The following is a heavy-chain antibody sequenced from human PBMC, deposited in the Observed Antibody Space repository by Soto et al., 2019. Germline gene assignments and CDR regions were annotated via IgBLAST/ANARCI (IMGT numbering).Heavy chain of an antibody. CDR2: MLYTGTT. CDR1: SDSINSYY. D-gene: IGHD5-12*01. CDR3: ARVSGYEYDYPQQFDY. Sequence: QVRLQESGPGLVKPSETLSLICSVSSDSINSYYWSWVRQPPGKGLEWLGCMLYTGTTNYNPSLKGRTSISGDASKSQLSLKLASVTAADTAVYYCARVSGYEYDYPQQFDYWGQGSLVTVSS. V-gene: IGHV4-59*01. J-gene: IGHJ4*02.